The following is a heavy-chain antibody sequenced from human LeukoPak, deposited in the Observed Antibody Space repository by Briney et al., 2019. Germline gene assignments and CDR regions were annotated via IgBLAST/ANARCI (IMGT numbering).Heavy chain of an antibody. Sequence: GGSLRLSCAASGFTFSSYWINWVRQAPGKGLEWVANIKQDGSEKYYVDSVKGRFTISRDNAKNSLYLQVNSLRAEDTAVYYCARGKVVVGVTYYYYGMDVWGQGTTVTVSS. J-gene: IGHJ6*02. D-gene: IGHD2-15*01. V-gene: IGHV3-7*01. CDR3: ARGKVVVGVTYYYYGMDV. CDR2: IKQDGSEK. CDR1: GFTFSSYW.